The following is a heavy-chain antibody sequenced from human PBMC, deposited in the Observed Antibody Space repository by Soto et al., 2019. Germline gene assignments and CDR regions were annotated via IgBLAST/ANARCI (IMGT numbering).Heavy chain of an antibody. CDR3: AKDWVGELLPYYYGMDV. J-gene: IGHJ6*02. V-gene: IGHV3-30*18. D-gene: IGHD3-10*01. Sequence: GGSLRLSCAASGFTFSSYGMHWVRQAPGKGLEWVAVISYDGSNKYYADSVKGRFTISRDNSKNTLYLQMNSLRAEDTAVYYCAKDWVGELLPYYYGMDVWGQGTTVTVSS. CDR1: GFTFSSYG. CDR2: ISYDGSNK.